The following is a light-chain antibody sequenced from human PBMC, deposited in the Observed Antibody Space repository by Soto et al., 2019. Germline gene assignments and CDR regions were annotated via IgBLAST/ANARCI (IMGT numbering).Light chain of an antibody. CDR3: QSYDNGLTGSLDV. J-gene: IGLJ1*01. CDR1: FSNIGAGYD. CDR2: GDT. V-gene: IGLV1-40*01. Sequence: QSALTQPPSVSGAPGQRVTISCTGSFSNIGAGYDVHWYQQLPGTAPKILIYGDTKRPSGVPDRFSASKSGTSASLAIAGLQAEDEADYYCQSYDNGLTGSLDVFGTGTKLTVL.